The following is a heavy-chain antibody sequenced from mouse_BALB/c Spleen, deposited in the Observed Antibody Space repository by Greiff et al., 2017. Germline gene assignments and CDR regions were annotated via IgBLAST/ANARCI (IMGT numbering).Heavy chain of an antibody. V-gene: IGHV5-6-5*01. CDR3: ARGPDYYGSSYDFDY. D-gene: IGHD1-1*01. CDR1: GFTFSSYA. Sequence: EVKLMESGGGLVKPGGSLKLSCAASGFTFSSYAMSWVRQTPEKRLEWVASISSGGSTYYPDSVKGRFTISRDNARNILYLQMSSLRSEDTAMYYCARGPDYYGSSYDFDYWGQGTTLTVSS. J-gene: IGHJ2*01. CDR2: ISSGGST.